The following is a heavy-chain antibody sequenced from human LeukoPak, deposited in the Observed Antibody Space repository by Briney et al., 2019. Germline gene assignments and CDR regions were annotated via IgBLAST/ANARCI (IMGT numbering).Heavy chain of an antibody. CDR1: GFTLSAYA. D-gene: IGHD3-10*02. J-gene: IGHJ6*02. Sequence: GGSLRLSCEASGFTLSAYAMTWVRQAPGKGLEWVSSIGSDNKPHYSESVKGRFAISRDNAKSMLFLQLNSLRAEDTALYYCAIHLHDYVALYVWGQGTTVTVSS. V-gene: IGHV3-23*05. CDR3: AIHLHDYVALYV. CDR2: IGSDNKP.